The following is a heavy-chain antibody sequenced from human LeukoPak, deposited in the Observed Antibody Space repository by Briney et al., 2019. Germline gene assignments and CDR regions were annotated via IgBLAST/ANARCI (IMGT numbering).Heavy chain of an antibody. V-gene: IGHV3-66*01. Sequence: GGSLRLSCAASGFTFSSYAMSWVRQAPGKGLEWVSVIYSGGSTYYADSVKGRFTISRHNSKNTLYLQMNSLRAEDTAVYYCARDLGYGAFDIWGQGTMVTVSS. D-gene: IGHD5-12*01. CDR2: IYSGGST. J-gene: IGHJ3*02. CDR3: ARDLGYGAFDI. CDR1: GFTFSSYA.